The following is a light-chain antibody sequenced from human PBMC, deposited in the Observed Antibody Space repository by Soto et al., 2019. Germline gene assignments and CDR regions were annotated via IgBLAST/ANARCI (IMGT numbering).Light chain of an antibody. CDR3: QQRADWPPLT. J-gene: IGKJ4*01. CDR1: KSVSSY. Sequence: EIVLTQSPATLSLSPGERATLSCRASKSVSSYLAWYEHKPGQAPRLLIYDASNRATGIPARFSGSGSGTDFTLTISSLEPEDFAVYYCQQRADWPPLTFGGGTKVEIK. CDR2: DAS. V-gene: IGKV3-11*01.